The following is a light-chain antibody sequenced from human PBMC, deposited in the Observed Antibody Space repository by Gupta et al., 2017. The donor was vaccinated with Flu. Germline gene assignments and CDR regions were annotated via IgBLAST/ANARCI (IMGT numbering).Light chain of an antibody. CDR1: SSNVGTCFD. CDR3: QSYDRYISWV. V-gene: IGLV1-40*01. CDR2: DDN. J-gene: IGLJ3*02. Sequence: KVTISSTGTSSNVGTCFDVYCYQHLPETHPNLLVFDDNNRPAGLPGRFSGSKSVSSASLTITVLEGEEAADYYCQSYDRYISWVFGGGTRLTVL.